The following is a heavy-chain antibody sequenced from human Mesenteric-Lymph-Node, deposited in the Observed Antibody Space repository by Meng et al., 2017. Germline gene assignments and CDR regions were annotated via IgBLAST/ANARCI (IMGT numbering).Heavy chain of an antibody. Sequence: ASVKVSCKASGYTFTSYAMHWVRQAPGQRLEWMGWISAYNGNTNYAQKLQGRVTMTTDTSTSTAYMELRSLRSDDTAVYYCARDSSWEQTRYSGSYLPYGMDVWGQGTTVTVSS. V-gene: IGHV1-18*01. CDR2: ISAYNGNT. CDR3: ARDSSWEQTRYSGSYLPYGMDV. D-gene: IGHD1-26*01. CDR1: GYTFTSYA. J-gene: IGHJ6*02.